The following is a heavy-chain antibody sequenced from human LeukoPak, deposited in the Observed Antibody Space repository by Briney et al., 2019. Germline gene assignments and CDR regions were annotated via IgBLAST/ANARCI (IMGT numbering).Heavy chain of an antibody. D-gene: IGHD3-16*01. CDR3: AGYSIPYTFGY. Sequence: SGTLSLTCAVSGGFISRGNWWSWVRQPPGKGLEWIGEIYHSGNTNYNPSLESRVTISVDTSKNQFSLKLNSVTAADTAVYHCAGYSIPYTFGYWGQGTLVTVSS. CDR1: GGFISRGNW. J-gene: IGHJ4*02. CDR2: IYHSGNT. V-gene: IGHV4-4*02.